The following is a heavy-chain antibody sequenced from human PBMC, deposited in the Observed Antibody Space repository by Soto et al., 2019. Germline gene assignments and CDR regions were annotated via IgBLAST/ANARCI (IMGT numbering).Heavy chain of an antibody. D-gene: IGHD5-12*01. CDR1: GFTFSSYW. CDR2: INSDGSST. V-gene: IGHV3-74*01. Sequence: GSLRLSCAASGFTFSSYWMHWVRQAPGKGLVWVSRINSDGSSTSYADSVKGRFTNSRDKAKNTLYLQMNSLRAEDTAVYYCARDEGIVAIGAFDIWGQGTMVTVSS. CDR3: ARDEGIVAIGAFDI. J-gene: IGHJ3*02.